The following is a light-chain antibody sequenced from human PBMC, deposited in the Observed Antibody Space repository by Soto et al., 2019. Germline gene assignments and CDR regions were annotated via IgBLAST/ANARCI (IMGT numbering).Light chain of an antibody. CDR3: HQYGSSPIT. V-gene: IGKV3-20*01. J-gene: IGKJ5*01. Sequence: DIVLTQSPGTLSLSPGIRAPLSCRASQSINSDYLAWYQHKPGQAPRLLIYGASSRATGIPDRFSGSGSGTDFTLTINRVEPEDFVVYYCHQYGSSPITFGQGTRLEIK. CDR2: GAS. CDR1: QSINSDY.